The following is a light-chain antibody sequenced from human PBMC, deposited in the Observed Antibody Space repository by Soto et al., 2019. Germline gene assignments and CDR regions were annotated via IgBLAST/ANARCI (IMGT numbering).Light chain of an antibody. CDR2: EVS. CDR3: CSFTSITTHV. J-gene: IGLJ1*01. V-gene: IGLV2-14*01. CDR1: SSDVGAYNY. Sequence: QSVLTQPASVSGSLGQSITISCTGTSSDVGAYNYVSWYQQQPGKAPKLMISEVSNRPSGVSNLFSGSKSGNTASLIISGLQAEDEADYYCCSFTSITTHVFGTGTKVTVL.